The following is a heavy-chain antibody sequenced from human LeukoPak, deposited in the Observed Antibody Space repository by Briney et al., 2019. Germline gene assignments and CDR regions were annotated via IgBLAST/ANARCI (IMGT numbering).Heavy chain of an antibody. CDR3: ARVMFSSGWVGLDY. Sequence: PGGSLRLSCAASGFTFSTYAMTWVRQAPGKGLEWVSSISPSAGVTFYADSVKGRFTISRVNSKRTLYLQMNSLRAEDTALYYCARVMFSSGWVGLDYWGQGTLVTVSS. CDR2: ISPSAGVT. V-gene: IGHV3-23*01. J-gene: IGHJ4*02. D-gene: IGHD6-19*01. CDR1: GFTFSTYA.